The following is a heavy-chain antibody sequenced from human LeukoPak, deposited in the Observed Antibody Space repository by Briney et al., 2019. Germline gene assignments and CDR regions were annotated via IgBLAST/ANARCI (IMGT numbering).Heavy chain of an antibody. CDR1: GYTYTNYW. CDR3: ARHIGLTTRYFDY. D-gene: IGHD4/OR15-4a*01. J-gene: IGHJ4*02. CDR2: IYPGDSDT. V-gene: IGHV5-51*01. Sequence: GESLKISCKGSGYTYTNYWIACVRQMPGKGLEWMGMIYPGDSDTRYSPSFQGHVTISADKSITTAYLQWSSLKASDTAMYYCARHIGLTTRYFDYWGQGTLVTVSS.